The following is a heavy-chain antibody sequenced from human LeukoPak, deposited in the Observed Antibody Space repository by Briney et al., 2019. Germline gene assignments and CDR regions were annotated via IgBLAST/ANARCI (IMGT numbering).Heavy chain of an antibody. Sequence: ASVKVSCKASGYTFTSYAMHWVRQAPGQRLEWMGWINAGNGNTKYSQKFQGRVTITRDTSASTAYMELSSLRSEDTAVYYCARDRSVDMATTSGYWGQGTLVTVSS. CDR2: INAGNGNT. D-gene: IGHD5-24*01. CDR1: GYTFTSYA. J-gene: IGHJ4*02. CDR3: ARDRSVDMATTSGY. V-gene: IGHV1-3*01.